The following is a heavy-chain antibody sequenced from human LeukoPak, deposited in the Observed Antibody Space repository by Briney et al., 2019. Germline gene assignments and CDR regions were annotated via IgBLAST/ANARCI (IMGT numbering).Heavy chain of an antibody. D-gene: IGHD6-19*01. CDR1: GGSISSSNYY. V-gene: IGHV4-39*01. CDR3: AIIIAVAGHVDY. CDR2: IYYSGRT. J-gene: IGHJ4*02. Sequence: SETLSLTCTVSGGSISSSNYYGGWIRQPPGKGLEWIGSIYYSGRTSYNSSLKSRVTIHVDTSKNQFSLKLTSVTAADTAVYYCAIIIAVAGHVDYWGQGTLVTVSS.